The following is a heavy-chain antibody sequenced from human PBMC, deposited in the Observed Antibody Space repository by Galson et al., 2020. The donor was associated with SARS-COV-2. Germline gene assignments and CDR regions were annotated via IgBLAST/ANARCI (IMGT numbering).Heavy chain of an antibody. CDR3: ARRDTAMDRGGAY. V-gene: IGHV3-7*01. CDR1: RLTSSSDW. D-gene: IGHD5-18*01. Sequence: TGGSLRLSCTGSRLTSSSDWVSWVRQAPGKGLEWVAMIRKDGSTKYYVDSVRGRFTISKDNAKNSLYLQLNSVRAEDTAVYYCARRDTAMDRGGAYWGQGTLVIVSS. CDR2: IRKDGSTK. J-gene: IGHJ4*02.